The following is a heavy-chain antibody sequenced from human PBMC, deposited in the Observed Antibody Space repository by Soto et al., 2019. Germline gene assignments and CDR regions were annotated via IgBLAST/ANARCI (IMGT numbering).Heavy chain of an antibody. V-gene: IGHV2-5*01. D-gene: IGHD3-10*01. CDR2: IYWNDDK. CDR1: GFSLSTSGVG. CDR3: AHRTRLLWFGGLPFDY. J-gene: IGHJ4*02. Sequence: QITLKESGPTLVKPTQTLTLTCTFSGFSLSTSGVGVGWIRQPPGKALEWLALIYWNDDKRYSPSLKSRLTITKDTSKNQVVLTMTNMDPVDTATYYCAHRTRLLWFGGLPFDYWGQGTLVTVSS.